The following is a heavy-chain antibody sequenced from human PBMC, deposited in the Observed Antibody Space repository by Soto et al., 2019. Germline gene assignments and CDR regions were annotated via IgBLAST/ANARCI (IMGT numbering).Heavy chain of an antibody. Sequence: EVQLVESGGGLVKPGGSLRLSCAASGFTFSSYSMNWFRQAPGKGLEWVSSISSSSSYIYYADSVKGRFTISRDNAKNSRYLQMKSLRAEDTAVYYCARVYGSGSYWVGPLDYWVQGTLVTVSS. CDR3: ARVYGSGSYWVGPLDY. V-gene: IGHV3-21*01. CDR2: ISSSSSYI. J-gene: IGHJ4*02. CDR1: GFTFSSYS. D-gene: IGHD3-10*01.